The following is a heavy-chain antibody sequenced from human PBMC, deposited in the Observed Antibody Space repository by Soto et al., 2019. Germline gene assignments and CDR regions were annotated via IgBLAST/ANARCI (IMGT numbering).Heavy chain of an antibody. CDR1: GFTFSSYS. D-gene: IGHD2-15*01. J-gene: IGHJ4*02. V-gene: IGHV3-21*01. CDR2: ISSSSSYI. CDR3: AREYCSGGSCYPAYFDY. Sequence: GGSLRLSCAASGFTFSSYSMNWVRQTPGKGLEWVSSISSSSSYIYYADSVKGRFTISRDNAKNSLYLQMNSLRAEDTAVYYCAREYCSGGSCYPAYFDYWGQGTLVTVSS.